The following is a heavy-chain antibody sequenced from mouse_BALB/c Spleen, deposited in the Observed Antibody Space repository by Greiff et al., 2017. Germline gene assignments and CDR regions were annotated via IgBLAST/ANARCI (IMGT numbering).Heavy chain of an antibody. CDR1: GFNIKDYY. CDR3: NAPVITTVVARKGYAMDY. V-gene: IGHV14-4*02. D-gene: IGHD1-1*01. J-gene: IGHJ4*01. CDR2: IDPENGDT. Sequence: VQLQQSGAELVRSGASVKLSCTASGFNIKDYYMHWVKQRPEQGLEWIGWIDPENGDTEYAPKFQGKATMTADTSSNTAYLQLSSLTSEDTAVYYYNAPVITTVVARKGYAMDYWGQGTSVTVSA.